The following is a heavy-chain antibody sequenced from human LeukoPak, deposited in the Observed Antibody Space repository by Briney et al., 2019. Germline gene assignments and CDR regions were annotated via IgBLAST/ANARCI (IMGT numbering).Heavy chain of an antibody. D-gene: IGHD3-10*01. Sequence: SETLSLTCAVSGGSISSGGYSWSWIRQPPGKGLGWIGYIYHSGSTYYNPSLKSRVTISVDRSKNQFSLKLSSVTAADTAVYYCARGRGMPDGESDYWGQGTLVTVSS. V-gene: IGHV4-30-2*01. CDR2: IYHSGST. CDR1: GGSISSGGYS. CDR3: ARGRGMPDGESDY. J-gene: IGHJ4*02.